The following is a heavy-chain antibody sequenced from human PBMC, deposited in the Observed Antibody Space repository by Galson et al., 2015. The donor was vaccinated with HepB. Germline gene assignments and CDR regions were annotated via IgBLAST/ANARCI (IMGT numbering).Heavy chain of an antibody. D-gene: IGHD5-24*01. V-gene: IGHV1-18*01. CDR3: ARGGLATIGGPTFDY. CDR2: ISGYDVNV. CDR1: GHTFSRFS. J-gene: IGHJ4*02. Sequence: SVKVSCKASGHTFSRFSISWLRQAPGQGLEWMGWISGYDVNVRYAQKFQGRLTMTTDTSTSTAHSDLGSLRSDDSAVYYCARGGLATIGGPTFDYWGQGTLVTVSS.